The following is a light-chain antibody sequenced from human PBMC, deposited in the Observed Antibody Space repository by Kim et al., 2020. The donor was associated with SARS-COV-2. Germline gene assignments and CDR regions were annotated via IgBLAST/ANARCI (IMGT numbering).Light chain of an antibody. J-gene: IGLJ3*02. Sequence: PGQTSSITCAGEEMGDKYVCCYQQKPGQSPVLVIYQDNKWPSGIPERFSGSNSGNTATLTISGTQALDEADYYCQAWDSSTSSWVFGGGTQLTVL. CDR1: EMGDKY. V-gene: IGLV3-1*01. CDR3: QAWDSSTSSWV. CDR2: QDN.